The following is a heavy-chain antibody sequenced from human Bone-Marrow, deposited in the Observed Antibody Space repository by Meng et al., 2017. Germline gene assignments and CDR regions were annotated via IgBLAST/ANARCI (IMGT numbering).Heavy chain of an antibody. D-gene: IGHD3-22*01. Sequence: SETLSLTCTVSGGSISSGGYYWSWIRQHPGKGLEWIGYIYYSGSTYYNPSLKSRVTISVDTSQNQFSLKLSSVTAADAAVCYCAREPGGHYANSGPIWGQGTTVTVSS. CDR3: AREPGGHYANSGPI. CDR2: IYYSGST. CDR1: GGSISSGGYY. J-gene: IGHJ3*02. V-gene: IGHV4-31*03.